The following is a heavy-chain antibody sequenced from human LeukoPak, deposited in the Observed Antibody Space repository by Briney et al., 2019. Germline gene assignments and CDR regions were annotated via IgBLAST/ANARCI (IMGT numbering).Heavy chain of an antibody. J-gene: IGHJ3*02. D-gene: IGHD6-6*01. V-gene: IGHV1-2*02. CDR3: ARDGPLGQLALHAFDI. Sequence: ASVKVSCKASGYTFTGYYMHWVRQAPGQGLEWMGWINPNSGGTNYAQKFQGRVTMTRDTSISTAYMELSRLRSDDTAVYYCARDGPLGQLALHAFDIWGQGTMVTVSS. CDR2: INPNSGGT. CDR1: GYTFTGYY.